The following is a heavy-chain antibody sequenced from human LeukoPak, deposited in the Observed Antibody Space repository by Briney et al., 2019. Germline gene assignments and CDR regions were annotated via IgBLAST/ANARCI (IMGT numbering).Heavy chain of an antibody. CDR2: IYHSGST. CDR3: ARSPAIFREGGWMNWFDP. CDR1: GGSISSSNW. J-gene: IGHJ5*02. V-gene: IGHV4-4*02. Sequence: PSGTLSLTCAVSGGSISSSNWWSWVRQPPGKGLEWIGEIYHSGSTNYNPSLKSRVTISVDKSKNQFSLKLSSVTAADTAVYYCARSPAIFREGGWMNWFDPWGQGTLVTVSS. D-gene: IGHD6-19*01.